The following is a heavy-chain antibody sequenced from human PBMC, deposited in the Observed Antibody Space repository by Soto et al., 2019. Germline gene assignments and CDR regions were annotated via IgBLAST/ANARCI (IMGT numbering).Heavy chain of an antibody. D-gene: IGHD6-13*01. V-gene: IGHV3-33*01. J-gene: IGHJ6*01. CDR3: ARPLEQHQLGFGMDV. CDR1: GFTFSSYG. CDR2: IWYDGSKI. Sequence: GGSLRLSCAASGFTFSSYGMHWVRQAPGKGLEWVAVIWYDGSKIYYADSVKGRFTISRDNSKSTLYLQMNSLRAEDTAVYYCARPLEQHQLGFGMDVWGQGSPVTVSS.